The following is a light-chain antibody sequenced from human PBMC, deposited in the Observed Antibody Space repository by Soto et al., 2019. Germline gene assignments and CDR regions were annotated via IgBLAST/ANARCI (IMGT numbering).Light chain of an antibody. CDR3: SSYTTSSTYV. CDR1: SSDVGAYNY. CDR2: DVT. Sequence: QSVLTQPASVSGSPGQSITISCTGTSSDVGAYNYVSWYQQHPGKAPKLMIYDVTNRPSGVSNRFSGSKSGYTASLTFFGLQAEDEADYYCSSYTTSSTYVFGTGTKVTVL. J-gene: IGLJ1*01. V-gene: IGLV2-14*03.